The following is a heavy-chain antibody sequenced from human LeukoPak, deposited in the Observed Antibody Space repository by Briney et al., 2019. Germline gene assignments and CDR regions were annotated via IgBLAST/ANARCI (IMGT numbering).Heavy chain of an antibody. D-gene: IGHD3-3*01. CDR2: IYYSGST. Sequence: PSETLSLTCTVSGGSISSSSYYWGWIRQPPGKGLEWIGSIYYSGSTYYNPSLKSRVTISVDTSKNQFSLKLSSVTAADTAVYYCARDQITIFGVFDYWGQGTLVTVSS. J-gene: IGHJ4*02. CDR3: ARDQITIFGVFDY. CDR1: GGSISSSSYY. V-gene: IGHV4-39*02.